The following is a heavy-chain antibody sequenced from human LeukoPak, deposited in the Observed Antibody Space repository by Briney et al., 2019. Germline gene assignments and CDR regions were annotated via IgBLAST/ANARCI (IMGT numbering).Heavy chain of an antibody. CDR3: ARATLARAAAIYWFDP. D-gene: IGHD2-2*02. J-gene: IGHJ5*02. V-gene: IGHV4-61*02. CDR2: IYTSGST. CDR1: GGSISSGSYY. Sequence: SQTLSLTCTVSGGSISSGSYYWSWIRQPAGKGLEWIGRIYTSGSTNYNPSLKSRVTISVDTSKNQFSLKLSSVTAADSAVYYCARATLARAAAIYWFDPWGQGTLVTVSS.